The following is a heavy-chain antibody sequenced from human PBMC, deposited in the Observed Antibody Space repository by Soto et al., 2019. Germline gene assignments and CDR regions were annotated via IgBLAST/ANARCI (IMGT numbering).Heavy chain of an antibody. CDR1: GVDFRGSY. CDR3: AGFKEGKIVGLRWLDP. V-gene: IGHV3-11*01. CDR2: ISDTGRTI. J-gene: IGHJ5*02. Sequence: PGGSLRLSCVGSGVDFRGSYMNWIRQAPGKGLEWISYISDTGRTIHYADSVKGRFVISRDNSRDSLYLQMNDLRADDTAIYYCAGFKEGKIVGLRWLDPWGQGTPVTVSS. D-gene: IGHD3-16*02.